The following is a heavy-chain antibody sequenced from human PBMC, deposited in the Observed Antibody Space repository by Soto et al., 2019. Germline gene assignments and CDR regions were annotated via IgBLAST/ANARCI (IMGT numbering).Heavy chain of an antibody. V-gene: IGHV4-59*01. D-gene: IGHD6-19*01. CDR1: GGSISSYY. CDR2: IYYSGST. Sequence: PSETLSLTCTVSGGSISSYYWSWIRQPPGKGLGWIGYIYYSGSTNYNPSLKSRVTISVDTSKNQFSLKLSSVTAADTAVYYCARDQGSGWYYFDYWGQGTLVTVSS. CDR3: ARDQGSGWYYFDY. J-gene: IGHJ4*02.